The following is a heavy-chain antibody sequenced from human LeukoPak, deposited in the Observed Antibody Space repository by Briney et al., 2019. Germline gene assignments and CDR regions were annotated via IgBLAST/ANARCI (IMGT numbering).Heavy chain of an antibody. V-gene: IGHV3-48*01. J-gene: IGHJ3*02. D-gene: IGHD3-22*01. CDR2: ISSSSSTI. Sequence: GGSLRLSCAASGFTFSSYSMNWVRQAPGKGLEWVSYISSSSSTIYYADSVKGRFTISRDNSKNTLYLQMNSLRAEDTAVYYCARAQGSGYYYDDAFDIWGQGTMVTVSS. CDR1: GFTFSSYS. CDR3: ARAQGSGYYYDDAFDI.